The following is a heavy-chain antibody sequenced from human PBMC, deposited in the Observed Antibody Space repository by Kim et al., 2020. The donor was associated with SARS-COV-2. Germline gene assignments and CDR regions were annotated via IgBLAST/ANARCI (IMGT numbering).Heavy chain of an antibody. CDR1: GGSFSGYY. CDR3: ARGPRSGYPSLYYYYGMDV. J-gene: IGHJ6*02. CDR2: INHSGST. D-gene: IGHD3-22*01. Sequence: SETLSLTCAVYGGSFSGYYWSWIRQPPGKGLEWIGKINHSGSTNYNPSLKSRVTISVDTSKNQFSLKLSSVTAADTAVYYCARGPRSGYPSLYYYYGMDVWGQGTTVTVSS. V-gene: IGHV4-34*01.